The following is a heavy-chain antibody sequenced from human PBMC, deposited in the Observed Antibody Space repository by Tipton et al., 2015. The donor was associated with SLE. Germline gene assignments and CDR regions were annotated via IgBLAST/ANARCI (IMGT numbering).Heavy chain of an antibody. V-gene: IGHV3-66*01. J-gene: IGHJ4*02. CDR2: IYTGDNT. CDR3: ARGKYYFDY. Sequence: SLRLSCTASGFNVSNNYMGWVRQAPGKGLEWVSVIYTGDNTNYADSVKGRFTISRDNAKNSLYLQMNSLRAEDTAVYYCARGKYYFDYWGQGALVTVSS. CDR1: GFNVSNNY.